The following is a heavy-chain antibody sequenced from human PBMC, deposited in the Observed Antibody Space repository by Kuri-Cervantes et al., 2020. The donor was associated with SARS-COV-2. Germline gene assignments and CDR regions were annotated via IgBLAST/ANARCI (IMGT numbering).Heavy chain of an antibody. V-gene: IGHV3-74*01. CDR2: INPDGSYT. D-gene: IGHD6-13*01. CDR3: ARRAGIAAAGTQGAYDY. Sequence: GESLKISCAASGFTFSGHWIHWVRQAPGKGLVWVSRINPDGSYTNNADSVKGRFTISRDNAKNSLYLQMNSLRAEDTAVYYCARRAGIAAAGTQGAYDYWGQGTLVTVSS. CDR1: GFTFSGHW. J-gene: IGHJ4*02.